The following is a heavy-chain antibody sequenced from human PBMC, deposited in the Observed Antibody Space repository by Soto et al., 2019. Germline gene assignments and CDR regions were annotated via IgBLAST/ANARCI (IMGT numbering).Heavy chain of an antibody. V-gene: IGHV3-23*01. J-gene: IGHJ4*02. D-gene: IGHD2-2*01. Sequence: QLLESGGGLVQPGWSLRLSCAASGFTFSSYAMNWVRQAPGKGLEWVSTIDYTGGYSYSADSVKGRFTISRDNSQKTLDLHMNSRSAEDTSIYYCAKDPPPPYCCSVSCPFDYWGQGTLVTFSS. CDR2: IDYTGGYS. CDR1: GFTFSSYA. CDR3: AKDPPPPYCCSVSCPFDY.